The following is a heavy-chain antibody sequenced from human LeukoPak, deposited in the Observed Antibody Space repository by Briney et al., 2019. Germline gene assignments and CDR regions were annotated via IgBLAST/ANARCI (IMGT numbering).Heavy chain of an antibody. J-gene: IGHJ4*02. CDR3: ARDDALATDGFDS. D-gene: IGHD5-24*01. Sequence: AGSLRLSCVASGFTFSRYAMHWVRQAPGKGLEWVTVVSYDGNDKYYADSVKCRFTISRDNSKNTVYLQMNSLRAEDTAVYYCARDDALATDGFDSWGQGTLVTVSS. CDR1: GFTFSRYA. CDR2: VSYDGNDK. V-gene: IGHV3-30*04.